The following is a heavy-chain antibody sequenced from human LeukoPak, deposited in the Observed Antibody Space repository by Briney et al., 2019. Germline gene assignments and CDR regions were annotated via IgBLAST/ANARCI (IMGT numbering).Heavy chain of an antibody. CDR1: GYSISSGYY. CDR2: IYHSGST. D-gene: IGHD5-12*01. Sequence: PSETLSLTCTVSGYSISSGYYWGWIRQPPGKGLEWIGSIYHSGSTYYNPSLKSRVTLSVDTSKKQFSLKLSSVTAADTAVYYCARVSRGYDSWGQGTLVTVSS. CDR3: ARVSRGYDS. V-gene: IGHV4-38-2*02. J-gene: IGHJ5*02.